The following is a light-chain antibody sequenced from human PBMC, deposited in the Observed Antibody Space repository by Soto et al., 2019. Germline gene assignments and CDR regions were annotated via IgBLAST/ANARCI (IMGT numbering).Light chain of an antibody. CDR3: SSHSSSSTLVV. J-gene: IGLJ2*01. CDR2: DVN. CDR1: SRDVGGYNY. V-gene: IGLV2-14*03. Sequence: QSVLTQPASMSGSPGQSITISCTGTSRDVGGYNYVSWYRQHPGKAPKLMIYDVNNRPSGVSNRFSGSKSGNTASLTISGLQAEDEADYYCSSHSSSSTLVVFGGGTKLTVL.